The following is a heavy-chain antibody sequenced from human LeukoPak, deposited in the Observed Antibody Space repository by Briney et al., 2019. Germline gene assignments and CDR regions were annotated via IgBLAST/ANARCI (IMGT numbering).Heavy chain of an antibody. D-gene: IGHD3-22*01. CDR1: GGSISSYY. V-gene: IGHV4-59*08. J-gene: IGHJ4*02. CDR3: ARHEGYDSSGYYLYY. CDR2: IYYSGST. Sequence: SETLSLTCTVSGGSISSYYWSWIRQPPGKGLEWIGYIYYSGSTNYNPSLKSRVTISVDTSKNQFSLKLSSVTAADTAVYYCARHEGYDSSGYYLYYWGQGTLVTVSS.